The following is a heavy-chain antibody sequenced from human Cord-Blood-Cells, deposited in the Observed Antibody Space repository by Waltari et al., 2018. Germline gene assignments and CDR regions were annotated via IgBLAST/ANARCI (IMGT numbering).Heavy chain of an antibody. CDR3: ARRTWGRGWFDP. CDR1: GASFSSST. J-gene: IGHJ5*02. D-gene: IGHD7-27*01. V-gene: IGHV1-69*01. CDR2: IIPIFGTA. Sequence: QVQLVQSGAEVKKPGSSVKVSCKASGASFSSSTISRVRQAPGQGLEWMGGIIPIFGTANYAQKFQGRVTITADESTSTAYMELSSLRSEDTAVYYCARRTWGRGWFDPWGQGTLVTVSS.